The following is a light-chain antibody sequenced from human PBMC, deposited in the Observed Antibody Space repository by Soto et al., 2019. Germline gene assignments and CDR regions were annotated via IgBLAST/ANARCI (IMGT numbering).Light chain of an antibody. CDR3: SSFTTSYSYV. Sequence: QSALPQPASVSGSPGQSITISCTGSGSDIGAYNYVSWYQQHPGKAPKLLIHGVTRRPSGVSSRFSASKSAYTASLTISGLQAEDEATYFFSSFTTSYSYVFGPGTKVTVL. CDR1: GSDIGAYNY. J-gene: IGLJ1*01. V-gene: IGLV2-14*01. CDR2: GVT.